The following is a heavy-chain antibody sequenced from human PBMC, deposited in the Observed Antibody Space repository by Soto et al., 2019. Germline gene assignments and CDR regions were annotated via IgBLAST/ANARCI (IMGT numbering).Heavy chain of an antibody. CDR1: GFNFSSYA. D-gene: IGHD2-2*01. J-gene: IGHJ6*02. V-gene: IGHV3-30*04. CDR2: ISYDGRRK. Sequence: PGGSLRLSCAASGFNFSSYAMYWVRRAPGKGLEWVAAISYDGRRKYYADSVKGRITISRDNSKNTFYVQMNSLRVADTALYYCARPSEFSASPWYALDVWGQGTKVTVSS. CDR3: ARPSEFSASPWYALDV.